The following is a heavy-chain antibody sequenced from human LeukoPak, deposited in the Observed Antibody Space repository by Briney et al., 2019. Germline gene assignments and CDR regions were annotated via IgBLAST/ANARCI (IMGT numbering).Heavy chain of an antibody. V-gene: IGHV1-69*01. CDR1: GGTFSSYA. CDR2: IIPIFGTA. J-gene: IGHJ4*02. Sequence: GASVKVSCKASGGTFSSYAISWVRQAPGQGLEWMGGIIPIFGTANYAQKFQGRVTITADESTSTAYMELSSLRSEDTAVYYCARGGHYYDSSGYNYWGQGTLVTVSS. CDR3: ARGGHYYDSSGYNY. D-gene: IGHD3-22*01.